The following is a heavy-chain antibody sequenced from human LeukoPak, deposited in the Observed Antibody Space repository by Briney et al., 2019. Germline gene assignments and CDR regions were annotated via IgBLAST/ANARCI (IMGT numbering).Heavy chain of an antibody. J-gene: IGHJ4*02. V-gene: IGHV3-23*01. Sequence: GGSLRLSYAATWFPYNSYAKLDPPPAPEKGLKWVASGSGSGGSTYYADSVKGRFTISIDNSKSTMYLQMRSLRAEDTAVYYCARDLGESSPRNLFIYWGQGTLVTVSS. D-gene: IGHD1-14*01. CDR3: ARDLGESSPRNLFIY. CDR1: WFPYNSYA. CDR2: GSGSGGST.